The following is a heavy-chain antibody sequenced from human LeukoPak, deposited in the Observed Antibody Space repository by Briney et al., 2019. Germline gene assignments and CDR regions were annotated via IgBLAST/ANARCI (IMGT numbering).Heavy chain of an antibody. CDR1: GGTFSSYA. D-gene: IGHD3-10*01. Sequence: SVKVSCKASGGTFSSYAISWVRQAPGQGLEWMGGIIPIFGTANYAQKFQGRVTMTEDTSTDTAYMELSSLRSEDTAVYYCATQAPGYGSGSYSFDYWGQGTLVTVSS. V-gene: IGHV1-69*06. CDR2: IIPIFGTA. CDR3: ATQAPGYGSGSYSFDY. J-gene: IGHJ4*02.